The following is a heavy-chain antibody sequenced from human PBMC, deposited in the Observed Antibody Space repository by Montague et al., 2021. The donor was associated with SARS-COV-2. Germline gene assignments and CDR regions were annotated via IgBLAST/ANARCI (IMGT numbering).Heavy chain of an antibody. CDR2: LSLNGST. J-gene: IGHJ2*01. CDR1: GSWYSGAD. Sequence: SETLSLTCSIQGSWYSGADRRSTRLNPRHQLVSFAALSLNGSTNYNPSLRSRVTISADTSKNQFSLKLSAVTAADTAVYYCARGAPTISVILVVMTGAGWYFDLWGRGTLVTVSS. V-gene: IGHV4-34*01. D-gene: IGHD3-22*01. CDR3: ARGAPTISVILVVMTGAGWYFDL.